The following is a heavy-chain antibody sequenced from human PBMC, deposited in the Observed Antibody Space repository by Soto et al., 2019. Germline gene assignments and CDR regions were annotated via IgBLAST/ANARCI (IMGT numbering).Heavy chain of an antibody. V-gene: IGHV3-23*01. Sequence: EVQVLESGGGLVQPGGSLRLSCEGSGFTVSSHAMTWIRQAPGKGPEWVSTITADGGTYYADSVKGRFAMSRDTSESTLYVQMNSLGAEDTAAYYCATHVSCSGGSCQYDAFAIRGQGTMVTVSS. CDR1: GFTVSSHA. J-gene: IGHJ3*02. CDR2: ITADGGT. D-gene: IGHD2-15*01. CDR3: ATHVSCSGGSCQYDAFAI.